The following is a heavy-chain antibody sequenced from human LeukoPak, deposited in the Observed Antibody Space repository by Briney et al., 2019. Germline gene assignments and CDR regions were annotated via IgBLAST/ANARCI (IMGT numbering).Heavy chain of an antibody. CDR1: GFTFSNYA. Sequence: PGGSLRLSCVASGFTFSNYAMSWVRQAPRKGLDWVSGITNNGGTTYYGDSVKGRFTISRDNSKNTLYLQMNSLRADDTAVYYCAKDRGSGWPWGQGTLVTVSS. J-gene: IGHJ4*02. CDR3: AKDRGSGWP. V-gene: IGHV3-23*01. D-gene: IGHD6-19*01. CDR2: ITNNGGTT.